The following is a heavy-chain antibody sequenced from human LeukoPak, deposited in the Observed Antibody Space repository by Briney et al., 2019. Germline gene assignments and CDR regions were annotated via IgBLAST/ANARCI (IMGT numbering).Heavy chain of an antibody. CDR3: ARHPMTTVTFFDY. D-gene: IGHD4-17*01. CDR1: GFTFSSYS. J-gene: IGHJ4*02. Sequence: GGSLRLSCAASGFTFSSYSMNWVRQAPGKGLEWVSYISSSSSTIYYADSVKGRFTISRDNAKNSLYLQMNSLRAEDTAVYYCARHPMTTVTFFDYWGQGALVTVSS. V-gene: IGHV3-48*01. CDR2: ISSSSSTI.